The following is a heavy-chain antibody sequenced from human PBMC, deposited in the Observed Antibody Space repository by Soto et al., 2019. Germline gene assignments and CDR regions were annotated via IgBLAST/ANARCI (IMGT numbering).Heavy chain of an antibody. CDR1: GFTFSSYS. CDR2: ISSSSSYI. V-gene: IGHV3-21*01. D-gene: IGHD6-13*01. CDR3: ARDLVVAAAGTSFYYYYMDV. Sequence: EVQLVESGGGLVKPGGSLRLSCAASGFTFSSYSMNWVRQAPGKGLEWVSSISSSSSYIYYADSVKGRFTISRDNAKNSLYLQMNSRRAEDTAVYYCARDLVVAAAGTSFYYYYMDVWGKGTTVTVSS. J-gene: IGHJ6*03.